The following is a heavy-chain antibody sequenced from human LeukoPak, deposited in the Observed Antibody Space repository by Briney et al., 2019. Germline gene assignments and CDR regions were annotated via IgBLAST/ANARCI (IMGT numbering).Heavy chain of an antibody. CDR1: GFTFTSYN. CDR2: ISSDGRTI. D-gene: IGHD3-16*01. Sequence: GGSLRLSCAASGFTFTSYNMNWVRQAPGKGLEWVSYISSDGRTIYYADSVRGRFTISRDNPKNSLYLQMNSLRAEDTAVYYCAKDLTALGDAFDIWGQGTMVTVSS. J-gene: IGHJ3*02. CDR3: AKDLTALGDAFDI. V-gene: IGHV3-48*01.